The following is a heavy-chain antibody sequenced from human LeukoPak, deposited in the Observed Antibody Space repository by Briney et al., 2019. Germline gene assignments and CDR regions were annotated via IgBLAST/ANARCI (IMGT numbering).Heavy chain of an antibody. J-gene: IGHJ6*02. V-gene: IGHV3-30*04. D-gene: IGHD3-10*01. CDR2: ISHHAIHK. Sequence: SGGSLRPSCAGSGFTFNNYAVHWVRQAPGQGLEWVAVISHHAIHKYYADSVKGRFTISRDSSKNTVSLQMNSLRGEDTAVYYCTKDRSGTVQGSFGMDVWGQGTTVTVSS. CDR1: GFTFNNYA. CDR3: TKDRSGTVQGSFGMDV.